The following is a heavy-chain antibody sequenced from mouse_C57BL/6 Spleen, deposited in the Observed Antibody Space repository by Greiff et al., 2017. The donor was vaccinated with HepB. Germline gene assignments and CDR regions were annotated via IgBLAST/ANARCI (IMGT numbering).Heavy chain of an antibody. CDR2: IWGVGST. V-gene: IGHV2-6*01. CDR3: ASRDYGNPFAY. J-gene: IGHJ3*01. Sequence: VQVVESGPGLVAPSQRLSIPCTVSGFSLTSYGVDWVRQSPGKGLEWLGVIWGVGSTNYNSALKSRLSISKDNSKSQVFLKMNSLQTDDTAMYYCASRDYGNPFAYWGQGTLVTVSA. CDR1: GFSLTSYG. D-gene: IGHD2-1*01.